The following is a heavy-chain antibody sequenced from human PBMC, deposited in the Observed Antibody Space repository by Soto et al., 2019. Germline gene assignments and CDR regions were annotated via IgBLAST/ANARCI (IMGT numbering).Heavy chain of an antibody. V-gene: IGHV4-59*12. J-gene: IGHJ4*02. CDR2: IYYSGST. CDR1: GGSIGSYY. D-gene: IGHD2-21*01. Sequence: PSVTLSLTCTVSGGSIGSYYWSWIRQPPGKRLEWIGYIYYSGSTYYNPSLKSRVTISVDTSKNQFSLKLSSVTAADTAVYYCARGVIHWGQGTLVTVSS. CDR3: ARGVIH.